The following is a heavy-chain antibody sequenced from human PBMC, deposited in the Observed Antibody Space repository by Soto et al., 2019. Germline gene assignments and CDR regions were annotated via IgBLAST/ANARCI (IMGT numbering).Heavy chain of an antibody. CDR1: GFTFSSYS. CDR2: ISSSSSYI. CDR3: PRETLRLYYFHY. V-gene: IGHV3-21*01. D-gene: IGHD4-17*01. J-gene: IGHJ4*02. Sequence: SGGSLRLSCAASGFTFSSYSMNWVRQAPGKGLEWVSSISSSSSYIYYADSVKGRFTISRDNAKNPLYLQMNSLRDEDTAVYYCPRETLRLYYFHYCCQGTRVTVSP.